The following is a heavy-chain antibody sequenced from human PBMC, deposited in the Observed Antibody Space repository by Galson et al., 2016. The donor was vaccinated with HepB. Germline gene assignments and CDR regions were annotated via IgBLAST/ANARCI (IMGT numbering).Heavy chain of an antibody. CDR2: IIPIFGPA. V-gene: IGHV1-69*13. Sequence: SVKVSCKASGGTFTSYAISWVRQAPGQALEWMGRIIPIFGPANYAQKFQDRVTITADEFTSIAYMELSSLKYEDTAVYYCASGRGGRTIFGFDYWGQGTLVIVSS. J-gene: IGHJ4*02. D-gene: IGHD3-3*01. CDR1: GGTFTSYA. CDR3: ASGRGGRTIFGFDY.